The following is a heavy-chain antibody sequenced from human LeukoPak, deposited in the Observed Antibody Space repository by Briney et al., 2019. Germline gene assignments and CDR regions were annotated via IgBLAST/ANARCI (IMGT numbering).Heavy chain of an antibody. CDR3: ARGSPPPSSSRWYLDY. CDR2: ISSSSSTI. D-gene: IGHD6-13*01. CDR1: GFTFSSYS. Sequence: GGSLRLSCAASGFTFSSYSMNWVRQAPGKGLEWVSYISSSSSTIYYADSVKGRFTISRDKANNSLYLQMNSLRAEDTAVYYCARGSPPPSSSRWYLDYWGQGTLVTVSS. V-gene: IGHV3-48*01. J-gene: IGHJ4*02.